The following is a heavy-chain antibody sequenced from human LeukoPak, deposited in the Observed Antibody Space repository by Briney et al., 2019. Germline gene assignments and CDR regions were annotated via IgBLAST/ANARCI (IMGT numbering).Heavy chain of an antibody. CDR2: ISGSGGST. CDR1: GSTFSSYA. Sequence: GGSLRLSCAASGSTFSSYAMSWVRQAPGKGLEWVSAISGSGGSTYYADSVKGRFTISRDNSKNTLYLQMTSLRAEDTAVYYCATSSYCSGGSCYLGLDYWGQGTLVTVSS. CDR3: ATSSYCSGGSCYLGLDY. V-gene: IGHV3-23*01. D-gene: IGHD2-15*01. J-gene: IGHJ4*02.